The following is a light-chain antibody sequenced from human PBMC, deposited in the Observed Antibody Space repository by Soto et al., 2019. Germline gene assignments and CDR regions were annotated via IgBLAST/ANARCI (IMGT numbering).Light chain of an antibody. J-gene: IGLJ2*01. CDR3: SSYTSSSPLL. V-gene: IGLV2-14*01. CDR2: EVS. CDR1: SSDVGVYNY. Sequence: QSALTQPASASGSPGQSITISCTGTSSDVGVYNYVSWYQQHPGKAPKLIIYEVSNRPSGVSYRFSGSKSGNTASLTISGLQAEDEADYYCSSYTSSSPLLFGGGTKLTVL.